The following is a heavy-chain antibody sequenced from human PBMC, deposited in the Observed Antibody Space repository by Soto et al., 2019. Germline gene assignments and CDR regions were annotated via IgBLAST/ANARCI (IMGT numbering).Heavy chain of an antibody. CDR2: ISHLENT. V-gene: IGHV4-30-2*06. D-gene: IGHD5-12*01. Sequence: QLQLQEYGSGLVKTSETLSLTCTVSGASISYGGFSWSWIRQSPGRGLEWIGYISHLENTYFHPSFKSRLTMSIDRTRNQFSLKLSSVTAADMAVSYCARGGGYDSFDYWGQGVLVTVSS. CDR3: ARGGGYDSFDY. J-gene: IGHJ4*02. CDR1: GASISYGGFS.